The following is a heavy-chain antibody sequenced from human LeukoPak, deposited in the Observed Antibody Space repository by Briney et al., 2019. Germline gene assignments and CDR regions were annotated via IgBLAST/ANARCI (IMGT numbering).Heavy chain of an antibody. Sequence: SETLSLTCTVSGGSISSGTYYWGWIRQPPGKGLEWIGSIYYSGSTNYTPSLKSRVTISVDASRNQFSLKLSSVTAADTAMYYCARGAYTSSRFDPWGQGTLVTVSS. D-gene: IGHD6-6*01. CDR3: ARGAYTSSRFDP. CDR1: GGSISSGTYY. V-gene: IGHV4-39*01. J-gene: IGHJ5*02. CDR2: IYYSGST.